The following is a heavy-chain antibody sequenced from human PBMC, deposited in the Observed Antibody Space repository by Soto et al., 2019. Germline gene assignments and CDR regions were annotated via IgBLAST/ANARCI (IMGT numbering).Heavy chain of an antibody. Sequence: PSETLSLTCTVSGGSVSSGSYYWSWIRQPPGKGLEWIGYIYYSGSTNYNPSLKSRVTISVDTSKNQFSLKLSSVTAADTAVYYCARGGLLRRGYSYGHHGGIDYWGQGTLVTVSS. D-gene: IGHD5-18*01. CDR3: ARGGLLRRGYSYGHHGGIDY. CDR1: GGSVSSGSYY. CDR2: IYYSGST. V-gene: IGHV4-61*01. J-gene: IGHJ4*02.